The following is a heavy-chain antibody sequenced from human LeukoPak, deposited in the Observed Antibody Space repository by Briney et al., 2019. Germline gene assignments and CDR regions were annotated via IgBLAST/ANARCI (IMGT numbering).Heavy chain of an antibody. CDR3: ARGIVVVVAATTGNWFDP. V-gene: IGHV1-2*02. CDR1: GYTFTGYY. Sequence: GASVKVSCKASGYTFTGYYMHWVRQAPGQGLEWMGWINPNSGGTNYAQKFQGRVTMTRDTSISTAYMELSRLRSDDTAVYYCARGIVVVVAATTGNWFDPWGQGTLVTVSS. D-gene: IGHD2-15*01. CDR2: INPNSGGT. J-gene: IGHJ5*02.